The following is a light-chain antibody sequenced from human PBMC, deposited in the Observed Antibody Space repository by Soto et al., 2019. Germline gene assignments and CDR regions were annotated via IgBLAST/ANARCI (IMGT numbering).Light chain of an antibody. Sequence: EIVLTQSPGTLSLSPGERATLSCRASQSVSSNYLAWYQQQPGQAPRLLIKGTSSSATGIPDRFSGSGSGTDFTLTISRLKPEDFAVYYCQQHGSSPPLTFGQGTRLEIK. J-gene: IGKJ5*01. V-gene: IGKV3-20*01. CDR3: QQHGSSPPLT. CDR1: QSVSSNY. CDR2: GTS.